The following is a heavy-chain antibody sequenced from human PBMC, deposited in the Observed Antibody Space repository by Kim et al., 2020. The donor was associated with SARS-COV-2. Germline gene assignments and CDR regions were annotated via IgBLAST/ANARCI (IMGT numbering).Heavy chain of an antibody. CDR2: IYYSGST. V-gene: IGHV4-39*01. CDR3: ARHSDYDILTGYYFRAYYFDY. CDR1: GGSISSSSYY. Sequence: SETLSLTCTVSGGSISSSSYYWGWIRQPPGKGLEWIGSIYYSGSTYYNPSLKSRVTISVDTSENQFSLKLSSVTAADTAVYYCARHSDYDILTGYYFRAYYFDYWGQGTLVTVSS. D-gene: IGHD3-9*01. J-gene: IGHJ4*02.